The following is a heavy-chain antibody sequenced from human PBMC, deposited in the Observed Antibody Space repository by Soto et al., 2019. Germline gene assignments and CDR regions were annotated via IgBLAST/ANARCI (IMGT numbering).Heavy chain of an antibody. CDR1: GGSISSGDYY. CDR3: ARAEIVLVPAAHFYDSWSGDFDY. V-gene: IGHV4-30-4*01. D-gene: IGHD3-3*01. CDR2: IYYSGST. Sequence: SETLSLTCTVSGGSISSGDYYWSWIRQPPGKGLEWIGYIYYSGSTYYNPSLKSRVTISVDTSKNQFSLKLSSVTAADTAVYYCARAEIVLVPAAHFYDSWSGDFDYWGQGTLVTSPQ. J-gene: IGHJ4*02.